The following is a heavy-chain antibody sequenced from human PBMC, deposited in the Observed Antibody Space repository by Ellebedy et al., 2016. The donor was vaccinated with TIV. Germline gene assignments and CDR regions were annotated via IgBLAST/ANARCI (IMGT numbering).Heavy chain of an antibody. J-gene: IGHJ6*02. Sequence: MPSETLSLTCTVSGGSISSYYWSWIRQPPGKGLEWIGYIYYSGSTNYNPSLKSRVTISVDTSKNQFSLKLGSVTAADTAVYYCARQYGKPILMDVWGQGTTVTVSS. CDR1: GGSISSYY. CDR3: ARQYGKPILMDV. CDR2: IYYSGST. V-gene: IGHV4-59*08. D-gene: IGHD3-10*01.